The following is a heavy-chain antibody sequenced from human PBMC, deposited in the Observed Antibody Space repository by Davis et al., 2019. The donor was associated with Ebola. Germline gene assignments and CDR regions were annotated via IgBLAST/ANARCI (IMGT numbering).Heavy chain of an antibody. Sequence: GRSLRLSCAASGFTFSSYAMSWVRQAPGKGLEWFSAISGSGGSTYYADSVKGRFTISRDNAKNSLYLQMNSLRDEDTAVYYCARWLAAAGTRPNYYYGMDVRGKGTTVTVSS. D-gene: IGHD6-13*01. J-gene: IGHJ6*04. CDR2: ISGSGGST. CDR3: ARWLAAAGTRPNYYYGMDV. V-gene: IGHV3-23*01. CDR1: GFTFSSYA.